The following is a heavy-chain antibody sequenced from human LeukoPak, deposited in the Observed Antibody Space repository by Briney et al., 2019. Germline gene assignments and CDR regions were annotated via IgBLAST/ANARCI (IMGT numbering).Heavy chain of an antibody. D-gene: IGHD5-18*01. CDR1: GFTFSSYS. CDR3: ARDLRYSPGVFLDY. Sequence: GGALRLSCAASGFTFSSYSMNWVRQAPGKGREWVSYISSSSSTIYYADSVKGRFTISRDNAKNSLYLQMNSLRDEDTAVYYCARDLRYSPGVFLDYWGQGTLVTVSS. CDR2: ISSSSSTI. V-gene: IGHV3-48*02. J-gene: IGHJ4*02.